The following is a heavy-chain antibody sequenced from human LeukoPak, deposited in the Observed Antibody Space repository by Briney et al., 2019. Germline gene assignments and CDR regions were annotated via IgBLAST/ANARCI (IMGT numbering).Heavy chain of an antibody. Sequence: SVKVSCKASGGTFSSYAISWVRQAPGQGLEWMGGIIPIFGTANYAQKFQGRVTITADESTSTAYMELSSLRSEDTAVYYCARVRSGYDLDFYYFDYWGQGTLVTVSS. D-gene: IGHD5-12*01. V-gene: IGHV1-69*13. J-gene: IGHJ4*02. CDR2: IIPIFGTA. CDR1: GGTFSSYA. CDR3: ARVRSGYDLDFYYFDY.